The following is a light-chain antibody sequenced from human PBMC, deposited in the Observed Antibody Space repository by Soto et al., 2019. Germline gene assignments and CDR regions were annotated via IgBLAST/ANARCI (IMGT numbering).Light chain of an antibody. CDR3: AAWDDSLNGQV. Sequence: QLVLTQPPSASGTPGQRVTISCSGSSSNIGSNTVNWYQQLPGTAPKLLIYSNDQRPSGVPDRFSGSKSGTSASLAISGLQSEDEADYYCAAWDDSLNGQVFGTGTKLTDL. J-gene: IGLJ1*01. CDR2: SND. V-gene: IGLV1-44*01. CDR1: SSNIGSNT.